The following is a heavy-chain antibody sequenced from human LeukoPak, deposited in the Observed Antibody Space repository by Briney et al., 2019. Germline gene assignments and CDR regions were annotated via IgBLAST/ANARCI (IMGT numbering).Heavy chain of an antibody. CDR3: ARYRYNWNYYFDY. Sequence: SETLSLTCTVSGDSISSTSQYWDWIRQPPGKGLEWIGNIYFTGSTYYCPSLKSRVTISVDRSKNQFSLKLSSVTAADTAVYYYARYRYNWNYYFDYWGQGTLVTVSS. J-gene: IGHJ4*02. V-gene: IGHV4-39*01. CDR1: GDSISSTSQY. CDR2: IYFTGST. D-gene: IGHD1-7*01.